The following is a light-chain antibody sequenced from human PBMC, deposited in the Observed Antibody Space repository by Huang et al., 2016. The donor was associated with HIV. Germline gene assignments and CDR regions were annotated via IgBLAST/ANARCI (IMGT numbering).Light chain of an antibody. V-gene: IGKV1-5*01. CDR3: QQYDSYPT. J-gene: IGKJ1*01. Sequence: DIQMTQSPSTLSAFVGDRVTITCRASQSISIWLAWYQQKPGKAPKLLIYDASSLESGVQSRFSGSGRGSGTEFTLTISSLQPDDFATYYCQQYDSYPTFGQGTKVEI. CDR2: DAS. CDR1: QSISIW.